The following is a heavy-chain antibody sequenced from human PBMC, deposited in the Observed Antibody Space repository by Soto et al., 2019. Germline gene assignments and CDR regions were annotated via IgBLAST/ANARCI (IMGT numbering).Heavy chain of an antibody. Sequence: EVQLVESGGGLVQPGGSLRLSCAASGFTFSDHHMDWVRQAPGKGLEWVGRTRNKAASYTTDYAASVKGRFTISRDDSMNSLYLQMNSLKTADTAVYYCARELSNYDFWSGYDYWGQGTLVTVSS. CDR2: TRNKAASYTT. D-gene: IGHD3-3*01. J-gene: IGHJ4*02. CDR3: ARELSNYDFWSGYDY. V-gene: IGHV3-72*01. CDR1: GFTFSDHH.